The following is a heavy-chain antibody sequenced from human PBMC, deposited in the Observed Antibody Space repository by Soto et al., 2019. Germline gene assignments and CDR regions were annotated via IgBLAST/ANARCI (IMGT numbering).Heavy chain of an antibody. V-gene: IGHV4-39*01. CDR1: GGSISRPTYY. Sequence: SETLSLTCSVSGGSISRPTYYWCWFRQPPGKGLERIGSIYYSGSTYYSPSLKSRVTISVDTSKNQFSLKVSSVTAADTAVYYCARLPGITTSRRDYWGQGTLVTVSS. J-gene: IGHJ4*02. CDR2: IYYSGST. D-gene: IGHD1-1*01. CDR3: ARLPGITTSRRDY.